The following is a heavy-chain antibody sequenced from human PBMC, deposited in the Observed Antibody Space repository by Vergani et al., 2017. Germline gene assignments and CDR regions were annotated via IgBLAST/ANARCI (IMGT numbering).Heavy chain of an antibody. J-gene: IGHJ4*02. D-gene: IGHD3-22*01. CDR3: ARDYGSSGFQY. V-gene: IGHV3-11*04. Sequence: QVQLVESGGGLVKPGTSLRLSCVTSGFDFSDYYMAWIRQAPGKGPEWIAYISHRGTTISYAESMKGRFTISRDNSKKLLYLQMNSLRADDTALYFCARDYGSSGFQYWGQGTRVTVSS. CDR2: ISHRGTTI. CDR1: GFDFSDYY.